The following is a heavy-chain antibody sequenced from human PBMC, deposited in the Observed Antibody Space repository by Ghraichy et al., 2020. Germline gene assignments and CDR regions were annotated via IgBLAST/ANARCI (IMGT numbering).Heavy chain of an antibody. Sequence: SGPTLVKPTQTLTLTCSFSGFSLSTSGMCVSWIRQPPGKALEWLALIDWDDDKYYSTSLKTRLTISKDTSKNQVVLTMTNMDPVDTATYYCARIIHTYYCSDGSCYFYYWGQGTLVTVSS. D-gene: IGHD2-15*01. CDR1: GFSLSTSGMC. V-gene: IGHV2-70*01. J-gene: IGHJ4*02. CDR3: ARIIHTYYCSDGSCYFYY. CDR2: IDWDDDK.